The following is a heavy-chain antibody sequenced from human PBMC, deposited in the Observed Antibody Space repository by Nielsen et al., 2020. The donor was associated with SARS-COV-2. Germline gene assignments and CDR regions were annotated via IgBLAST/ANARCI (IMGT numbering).Heavy chain of an antibody. Sequence: GESLKISCAASGFTVSRNYMSWVRQAPGKGLEWVSVIYSGGSTYYADSVKGRFTISRDNSKNTLYLQMNSLRAEDTAVYYCGSGWYRANDYWGQGTLVTVSS. V-gene: IGHV3-66*01. D-gene: IGHD6-19*01. CDR1: GFTVSRNY. CDR3: GSGWYRANDY. J-gene: IGHJ4*02. CDR2: IYSGGST.